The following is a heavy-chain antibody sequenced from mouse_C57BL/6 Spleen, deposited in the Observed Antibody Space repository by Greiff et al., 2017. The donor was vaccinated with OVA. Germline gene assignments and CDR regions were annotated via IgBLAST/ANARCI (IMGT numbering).Heavy chain of an antibody. CDR3: AREYYGSSYWFAY. J-gene: IGHJ3*01. Sequence: QVQLKESGAELARPGASVKLSCKASGYTFTSCGISWVKQRTGQGLEWIGEIYPRSGNTYYNEKFKGKATLTADKSSSTAYMELRSLTSEDSAVYFCAREYYGSSYWFAYWGQGTLVTVSA. V-gene: IGHV1-81*01. D-gene: IGHD1-1*01. CDR2: IYPRSGNT. CDR1: GYTFTSCG.